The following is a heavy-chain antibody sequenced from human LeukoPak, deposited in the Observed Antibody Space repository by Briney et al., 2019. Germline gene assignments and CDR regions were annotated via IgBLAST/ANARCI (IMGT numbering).Heavy chain of an antibody. D-gene: IGHD3-22*01. Sequence: SETLSLTCTVSGGSISSYYWSWIRQPPGKGLEWIGYIYYSGSTNYNPSLKSRVTISVDTSKNQFSLKLSSVTAADTAVYYCARNVPNYCDSSGYYYVGGAYFDYWGQGTLVTVSS. CDR2: IYYSGST. V-gene: IGHV4-59*01. CDR3: ARNVPNYCDSSGYYYVGGAYFDY. J-gene: IGHJ4*02. CDR1: GGSISSYY.